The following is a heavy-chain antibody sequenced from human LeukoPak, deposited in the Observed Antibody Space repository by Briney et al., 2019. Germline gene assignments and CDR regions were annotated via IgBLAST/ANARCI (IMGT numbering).Heavy chain of an antibody. CDR2: IYYSGST. Sequence: PSETLSLTCTVSGGSISSYYWSWIRQPPGKGLEWIGYIYYSGSTNYNPSLKSRVTISVDMSKNQFALKLSSVTAADTAVYYCERDGGDYVDYWGQGTMVTVSS. J-gene: IGHJ4*02. V-gene: IGHV4-59*01. CDR3: ERDGGDYVDY. D-gene: IGHD4-17*01. CDR1: GGSISSYY.